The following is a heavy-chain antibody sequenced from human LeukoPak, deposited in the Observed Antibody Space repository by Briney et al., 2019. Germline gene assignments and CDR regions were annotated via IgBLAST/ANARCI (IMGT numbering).Heavy chain of an antibody. V-gene: IGHV3-23*01. CDR2: ISGSGGST. J-gene: IGHJ4*02. Sequence: GGSLRLSCAASGFTFSSYAMSWVRQAPGKGLEWVPAISGSGGSTYYADSVKGRFTISRDNSKNTLYLQMNSLRAEDTAVYYCAKSWFGELSAPSYWGQGTLVTVSS. D-gene: IGHD3-10*01. CDR3: AKSWFGELSAPSY. CDR1: GFTFSSYA.